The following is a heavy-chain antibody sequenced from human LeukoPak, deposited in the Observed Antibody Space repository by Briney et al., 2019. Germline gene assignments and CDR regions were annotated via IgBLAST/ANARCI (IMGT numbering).Heavy chain of an antibody. Sequence: GGSLRHSCAASGFTVSSNYMTWVRQAPGKGLEWVSVIYSDGSTYYADSGKGRFTISSDNSKNTLFLQMNSLRAEDSAVYYCACYSGYDTVLYFDYWGQGTLVTVSS. J-gene: IGHJ4*02. CDR3: ACYSGYDTVLYFDY. V-gene: IGHV3-53*01. CDR1: GFTVSSNY. D-gene: IGHD5-12*01. CDR2: IYSDGST.